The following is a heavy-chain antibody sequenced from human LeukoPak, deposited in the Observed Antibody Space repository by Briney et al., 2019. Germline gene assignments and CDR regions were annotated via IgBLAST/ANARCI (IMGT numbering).Heavy chain of an antibody. V-gene: IGHV3-21*01. Sequence: TGGSLRLSCAASGFTFSSYSMNWVRQAPGQGLEWVSSISSSSSYIYYADPVKGRFTISRDNAKNSLYLQMNSLRAEDTAVYYCARDRSRAGDYYFDYWGQGALVTVSS. J-gene: IGHJ4*02. CDR2: ISSSSSYI. D-gene: IGHD6-19*01. CDR1: GFTFSSYS. CDR3: ARDRSRAGDYYFDY.